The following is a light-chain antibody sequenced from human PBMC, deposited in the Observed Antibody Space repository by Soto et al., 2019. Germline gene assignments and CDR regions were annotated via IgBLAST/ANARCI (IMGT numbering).Light chain of an antibody. V-gene: IGKV3-15*01. J-gene: IGKJ4*01. CDR3: QQYDKWPPT. CDR2: DAS. Sequence: EIVMTQSPATLSVSPGERATLSCRASQSISCKLAWYQQRPGQAPRLLIFDASTRATGVPVRFRGSGSGTEFTLTISGLQSEDFAVYCCQQYDKWPPTFGGGTKVEIK. CDR1: QSISCK.